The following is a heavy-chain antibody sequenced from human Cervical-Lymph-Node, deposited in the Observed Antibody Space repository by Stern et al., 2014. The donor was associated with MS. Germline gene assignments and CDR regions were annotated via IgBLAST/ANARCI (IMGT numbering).Heavy chain of an antibody. J-gene: IGHJ4*02. CDR1: GYTFTSYY. Sequence: KLVQSGAEAKKPGASVKVSCKASGYTFTSYYMHWVRQAPGQGLEWMGIINPSGGSTRYAQKFQGRVTMTRDTSTSTVYMELSSLRSEDTAVYYCARDLGRGYFDYWGQGTLVTVSS. CDR2: INPSGGST. V-gene: IGHV1-46*01. CDR3: ARDLGRGYFDY.